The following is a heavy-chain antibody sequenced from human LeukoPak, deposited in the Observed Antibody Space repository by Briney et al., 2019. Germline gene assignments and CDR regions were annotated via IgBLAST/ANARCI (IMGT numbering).Heavy chain of an antibody. CDR3: AREGRDGTGSYFKSYYYYMDV. CDR2: IYSGGST. Sequence: GGSLRLSCAASGFTVSSNYMSWVRQAPGKGLEWVSVIYSGGSTYYADSVKGRFTISRDNSKNTLYLQMNSLRAEDTAVYYCAREGRDGTGSYFKSYYYYMDVWGKGTTDTVSS. CDR1: GFTVSSNY. V-gene: IGHV3-66*02. J-gene: IGHJ6*03. D-gene: IGHD3-10*01.